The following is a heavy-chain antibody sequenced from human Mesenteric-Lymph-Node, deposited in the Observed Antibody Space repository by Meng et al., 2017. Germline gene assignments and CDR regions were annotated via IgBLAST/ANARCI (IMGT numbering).Heavy chain of an antibody. V-gene: IGHV1-18*01. CDR1: GYTFTSYG. CDR3: ARGGPNDFWSGYLDY. J-gene: IGHJ4*02. D-gene: IGHD3-3*01. Sequence: QVQLVQSGAEGKKPGAAGKVSCKASGYTFTSYGISWVRQAPGQGLEWMGWISAYNGNTNYAQKLQGRVTMTTDTSTSTAYMELRSLRSDDTAVYYCARGGPNDFWSGYLDYWGQGTLVTVSS. CDR2: ISAYNGNT.